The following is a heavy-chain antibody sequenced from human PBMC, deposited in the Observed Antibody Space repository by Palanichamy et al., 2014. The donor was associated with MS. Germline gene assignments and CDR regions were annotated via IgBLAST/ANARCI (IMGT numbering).Heavy chain of an antibody. CDR1: GFTFSGYA. V-gene: IGHV3-23*01. CDR3: AKTFFDCSGGSCYSDWFDP. CDR2: ISGNGGTT. Sequence: EVQLLESGGGLVQPGGSLRLSCAVSGFTFSGYAMTWVRQAPGKGLVWVSSISGNGGTTYYADSVEGRFTISRDNSKNTLYLQMDSLRAEDTAVYYCAKTFFDCSGGSCYSDWFDPWGQGTLVTVSS. D-gene: IGHD2-15*01. J-gene: IGHJ5*02.